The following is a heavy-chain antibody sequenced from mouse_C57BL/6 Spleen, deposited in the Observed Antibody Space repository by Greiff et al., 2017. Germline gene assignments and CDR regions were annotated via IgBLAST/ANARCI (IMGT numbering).Heavy chain of an antibody. D-gene: IGHD1-1*01. CDR3: ARGTTVVAEWYFDV. J-gene: IGHJ1*03. V-gene: IGHV1-69*01. CDR2: IDPSDSYT. Sequence: QVQLKQPGAELVMPGASVKLSCKASGYTFTSYWMHWVKQRPGQGLEWIGEIDPSDSYTNYNQKFKGKSTMTVDKSSSTAYMQLSSLTSEDSAVYYCARGTTVVAEWYFDVWGTGTTVTVSS. CDR1: GYTFTSYW.